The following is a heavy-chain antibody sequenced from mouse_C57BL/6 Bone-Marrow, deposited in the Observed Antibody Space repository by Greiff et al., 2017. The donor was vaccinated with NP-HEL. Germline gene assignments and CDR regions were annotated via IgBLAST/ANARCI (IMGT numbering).Heavy chain of an antibody. V-gene: IGHV8-8*01. D-gene: IGHD1-1*01. CDR2: IWWDDDK. J-gene: IGHJ4*01. CDR1: GFSLSTFGMG. Sequence: VTLKECGPGILQPSQTLSLTCSFSGFSLSTFGMGVGWIRQPSGKGLEWLAHIWWDDDKYYNPALKSRLTISKDTSKNQVFLKIANVDTADTATYCCARIHYYGSSTPYYAMDYWGQGTSVTVSS. CDR3: ARIHYYGSSTPYYAMDY.